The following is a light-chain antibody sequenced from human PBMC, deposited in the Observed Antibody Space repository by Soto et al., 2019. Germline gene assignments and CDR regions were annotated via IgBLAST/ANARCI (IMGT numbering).Light chain of an antibody. Sequence: QSALTQPASVSVVPGQSISISCTGTSSDVGGYNYVSWYQQHPGKAPKLMISDVTNRPSGASNRFSGSKSGNTASLTISGLQAEDEAEYYCSSCTSSTSFVFGTGTKVTVL. CDR3: SSCTSSTSFV. CDR1: SSDVGGYNY. CDR2: DVT. J-gene: IGLJ1*01. V-gene: IGLV2-14*03.